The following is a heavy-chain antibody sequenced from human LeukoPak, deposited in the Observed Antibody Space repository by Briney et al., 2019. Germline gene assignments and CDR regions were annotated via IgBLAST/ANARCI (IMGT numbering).Heavy chain of an antibody. J-gene: IGHJ5*02. CDR1: GYTFTAYY. CDR3: ARAGGVTVTTT. Sequence: ASVKVSCTASGYTFTAYYMNWVRQAPGQGLEWMGWINTNTGATNYAQKFQGRVTMTRDTSISTAYMELSRLRSDDTAVYYCARAGGVTVTTTWGQGTLVTVSS. V-gene: IGHV1-2*02. CDR2: INTNTGAT. D-gene: IGHD4-11*01.